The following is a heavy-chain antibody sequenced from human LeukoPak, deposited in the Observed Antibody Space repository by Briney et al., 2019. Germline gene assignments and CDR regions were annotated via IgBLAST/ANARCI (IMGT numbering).Heavy chain of an antibody. Sequence: PGGSLRLSCEASGFTVRNNYMTWVRQAPGKGLEWVSVIYSGGGTYYADSVKDRFTISRDNSKNTLYLQMNSLRVEDSAVYYCTRVFAYSYGDFDNWGQGTLVAVSP. CDR2: IYSGGGT. CDR3: TRVFAYSYGDFDN. D-gene: IGHD5-18*01. J-gene: IGHJ4*02. CDR1: GFTVRNNY. V-gene: IGHV3-66*01.